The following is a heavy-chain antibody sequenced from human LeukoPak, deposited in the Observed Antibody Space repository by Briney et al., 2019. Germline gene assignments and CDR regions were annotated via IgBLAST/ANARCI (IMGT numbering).Heavy chain of an antibody. D-gene: IGHD3-10*01. CDR3: ASIGEGAFDI. J-gene: IGHJ3*02. CDR1: GGSISSYY. V-gene: IGHV4-59*10. CDR2: IYTSGST. Sequence: PSETLSLTCAVSGGSISSYYWSWIRQPARKGLEWIGRIYTSGSTNYNPSLTSRVTMSVDTSKNQFSLKLSSVTAADTAVYYCASIGEGAFDIWGQGTMVSVSS.